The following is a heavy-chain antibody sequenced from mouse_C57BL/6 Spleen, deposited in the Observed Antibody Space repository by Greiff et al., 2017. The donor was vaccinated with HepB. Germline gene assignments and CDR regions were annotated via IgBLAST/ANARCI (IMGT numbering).Heavy chain of an antibody. Sequence: VKLQESGPELVKPGASVKISCKASGYAFSSSWMNWVKQRPGKGLEWIGRIYPGDGDTNYNGKFKGKATLTADKSSSTAYMQLSSLTSEDSAVYFCARTGSGSYYAMDYWGQGTSVTVSS. J-gene: IGHJ4*01. D-gene: IGHD3-2*02. CDR1: GYAFSSSW. CDR2: IYPGDGDT. V-gene: IGHV1-82*01. CDR3: ARTGSGSYYAMDY.